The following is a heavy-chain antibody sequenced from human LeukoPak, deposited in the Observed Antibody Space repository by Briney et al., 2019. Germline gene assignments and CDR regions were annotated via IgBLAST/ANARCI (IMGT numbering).Heavy chain of an antibody. CDR1: GDSVSSNSAA. Sequence: SQTLSLTCAISGDSVSSNSAAWHWIRQSPSRGLEWLGRTYYRSKWYDDYAVSVKSRITIKPDTSKNQVSLQLNSVPPEDTAVYYCARGLGSFDYWGQGTLVTVSS. J-gene: IGHJ4*02. CDR3: ARGLGSFDY. D-gene: IGHD7-27*01. CDR2: TYYRSKWYD. V-gene: IGHV6-1*01.